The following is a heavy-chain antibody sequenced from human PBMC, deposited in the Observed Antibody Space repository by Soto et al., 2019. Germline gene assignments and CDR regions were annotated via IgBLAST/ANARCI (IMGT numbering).Heavy chain of an antibody. D-gene: IGHD5-18*01. V-gene: IGHV1-18*01. CDR2: ISAYNGNT. J-gene: IGHJ5*02. CDR3: ARSHVDTAMVHPDAYNWFDP. CDR1: GYTFTSYG. Sequence: ASVKVSCKASGYTFTSYGISWVRQAPGQGLEWMGWISAYNGNTNYAQKLQGRVTMTTDTSTSTAYMELRSLRSDDTAVYYCARSHVDTAMVHPDAYNWFDPWGQGTLVTVSS.